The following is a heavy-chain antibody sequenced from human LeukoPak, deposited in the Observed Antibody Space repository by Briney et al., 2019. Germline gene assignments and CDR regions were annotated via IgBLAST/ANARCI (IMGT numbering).Heavy chain of an antibody. CDR2: IIPIFGTA. CDR1: GGTFSSYA. V-gene: IGHV1-69*05. J-gene: IGHJ4*02. CDR3: ARDDSSGGGYYFDY. Sequence: SVKVSCKASGGTFSSYAISWVRQAPGQGLEWMGGIIPIFGTANYAQRFQGRVTITTDESTSTAYMELSSLRSEDTAVYYCARDDSSGGGYYFDYWGQGTLVTVSS. D-gene: IGHD6-19*01.